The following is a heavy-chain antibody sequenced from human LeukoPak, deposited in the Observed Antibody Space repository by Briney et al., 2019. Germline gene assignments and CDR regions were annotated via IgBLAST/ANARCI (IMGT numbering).Heavy chain of an antibody. V-gene: IGHV4-34*01. CDR2: INHSGST. Sequence: SETLSLTCAVYGGSFSGYYWSWIRQPPGKGLEWIGEINHSGSTNYNPSLKSRVTISVDTSKNQFSLKLGSVTAADTAVYYCARAVGGSGWYGVGYFDYWGQGTLVTVSS. CDR1: GGSFSGYY. CDR3: ARAVGGSGWYGVGYFDY. D-gene: IGHD6-19*01. J-gene: IGHJ4*02.